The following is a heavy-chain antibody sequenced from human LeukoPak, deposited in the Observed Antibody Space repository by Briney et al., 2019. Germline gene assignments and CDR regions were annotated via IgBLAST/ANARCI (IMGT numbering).Heavy chain of an antibody. CDR2: ISPNTGGK. V-gene: IGHV1-2*02. CDR1: GYTFTDYY. D-gene: IGHD4-17*01. J-gene: IGHJ4*02. Sequence: ASVKVSCKASGYTFTDYYMHWVRPAPGPGLAGMGWISPNTGGKNYAQKFEGRVTMTRNTSIRTAYMELSRLTSDDTAVYYCARDTKTTVTTAGYWGQGTLVTVSS. CDR3: ARDTKTTVTTAGY.